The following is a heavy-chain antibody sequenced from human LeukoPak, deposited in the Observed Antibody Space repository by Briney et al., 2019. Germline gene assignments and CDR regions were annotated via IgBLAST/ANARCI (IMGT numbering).Heavy chain of an antibody. CDR3: ASSLRRTFGGVIVDY. V-gene: IGHV1-46*03. D-gene: IGHD3-16*02. J-gene: IGHJ4*02. CDR2: INPSGGST. Sequence: ASVKVSCKASGYTFTSYYMHWVRQAPGQGLEWMGIINPSGGSTSYAQKFQGRVTMTRDTSTSTVYMELSILGSEDTAVYYCASSLRRTFGGVIVDYWGQGTLVTVAS. CDR1: GYTFTSYY.